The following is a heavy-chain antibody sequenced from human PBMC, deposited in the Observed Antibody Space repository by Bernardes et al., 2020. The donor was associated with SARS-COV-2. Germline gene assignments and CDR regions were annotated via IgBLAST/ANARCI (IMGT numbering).Heavy chain of an antibody. CDR3: AKTAAGTLDAFDI. V-gene: IGHV4-61*01. CDR1: GGSVSSGSYY. Sequence: SETLSLTCTVSGGSVSSGSYYWSWIRQPPGKGLEWIGYIYYSGSTNYNPSLKSRVTISVDTSKNQFSLKLSSVTAADTAMYYCAKTAAGTLDAFDIWGQGTMVTVSS. CDR2: IYYSGST. J-gene: IGHJ3*02. D-gene: IGHD6-13*01.